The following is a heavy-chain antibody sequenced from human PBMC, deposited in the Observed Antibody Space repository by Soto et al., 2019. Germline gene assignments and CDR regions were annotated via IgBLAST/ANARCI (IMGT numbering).Heavy chain of an antibody. J-gene: IGHJ4*02. Sequence: QLQLQESGPGLVKPSETLSLTCTVSGGSISSSSYYWGWIRQPPGKGLEWIGSIYYSGSTYYNPSLKSRVTISVDTSKNQFSMKLSSVTAADTAVYYCARGEYDPPTGTTPSPPYYFDYWGQGTLVTVSS. CDR1: GGSISSSSYY. D-gene: IGHD1-7*01. CDR2: IYYSGST. V-gene: IGHV4-39*01. CDR3: ARGEYDPPTGTTPSPPYYFDY.